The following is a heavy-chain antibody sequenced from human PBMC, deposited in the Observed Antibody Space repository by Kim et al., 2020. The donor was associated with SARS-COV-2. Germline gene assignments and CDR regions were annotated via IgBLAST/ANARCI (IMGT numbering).Heavy chain of an antibody. D-gene: IGHD6-19*01. V-gene: IGHV3-11*06. Sequence: RFTISRDNAKNSLYLQMNSLRAEDTAVYYCARDHKSSGWYGSYYYYGMDVWGQGTTVTVSS. J-gene: IGHJ6*02. CDR3: ARDHKSSGWYGSYYYYGMDV.